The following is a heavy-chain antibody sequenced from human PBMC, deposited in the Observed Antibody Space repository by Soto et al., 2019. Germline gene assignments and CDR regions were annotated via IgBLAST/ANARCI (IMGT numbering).Heavy chain of an antibody. Sequence: SETLSLTCAVYGGSFSGYYWSWIRQPPGKGLEWIGEINHSGSTNYNPSLKSRVTISVDTSKNQFSLKLSSVTAADTAVYYCARGGSTIFGVVIYYYYYGMDVWGQGTTVTVSS. CDR2: INHSGST. CDR3: ARGGSTIFGVVIYYYYYGMDV. CDR1: GGSFSGYY. J-gene: IGHJ6*02. D-gene: IGHD3-3*01. V-gene: IGHV4-34*01.